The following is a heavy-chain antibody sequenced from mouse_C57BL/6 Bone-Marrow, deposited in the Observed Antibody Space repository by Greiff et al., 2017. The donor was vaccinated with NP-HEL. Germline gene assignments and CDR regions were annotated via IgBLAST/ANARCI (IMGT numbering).Heavy chain of an antibody. J-gene: IGHJ4*01. CDR2: IHPNSGST. CDR1: GYTFTSYW. Sequence: QVQLQQPGAELVKPGASVKLSCKASGYTFTSYWMHWVKQRPGQGLEWIGMIHPNSGSTNYNEKFKSKATLTVDKSSSTAYMQLSSLTSEDSAVYYGARRLWLRRGRAMDYWGQGTSVTVSS. V-gene: IGHV1-64*01. D-gene: IGHD2-2*01. CDR3: ARRLWLRRGRAMDY.